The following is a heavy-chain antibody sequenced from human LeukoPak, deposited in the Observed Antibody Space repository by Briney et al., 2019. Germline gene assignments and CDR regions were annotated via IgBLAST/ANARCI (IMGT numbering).Heavy chain of an antibody. CDR1: GFTFSSYS. D-gene: IGHD3-3*01. CDR2: ISSSSSYI. Sequence: PGGSLSLSCAASGFTFSSYSMNWVRQAPGKGLEWVSSISSSSSYIYYADSVKGRFTISRDNAKNSLYLQMNSLRAEDTAVYYCARGTTNLEWAIVSRLRGYFDLWGRGTLVTVSS. CDR3: ARGTTNLEWAIVSRLRGYFDL. J-gene: IGHJ2*01. V-gene: IGHV3-21*01.